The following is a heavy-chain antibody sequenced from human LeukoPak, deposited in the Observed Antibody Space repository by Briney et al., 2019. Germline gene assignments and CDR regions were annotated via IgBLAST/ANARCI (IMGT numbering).Heavy chain of an antibody. J-gene: IGHJ5*02. D-gene: IGHD4-23*01. CDR2: ISGSGGST. Sequence: GGSLRLSCAASGFIFSNYGMSWARQAPGKGLEWVSAISGSGGSTYYADSVKGRFTISRDNSKNTLYLQLSSLRAEDTALYYCAKATMVLGWFDPWGQGTLVTVSS. V-gene: IGHV3-23*01. CDR3: AKATMVLGWFDP. CDR1: GFIFSNYG.